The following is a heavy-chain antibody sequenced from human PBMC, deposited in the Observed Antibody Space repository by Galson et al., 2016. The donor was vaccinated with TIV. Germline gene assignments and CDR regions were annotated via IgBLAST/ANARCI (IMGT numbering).Heavy chain of an antibody. CDR3: ARDRRFCGNECFLHYYYGMDV. Sequence: SLRLSCAASTFTVNNNYMSWVRLAPGRGLEWVSIISGGGATNYADSVKGRFTISRDNSKNVLYLQMSRLRVEDTALYYCARDRRFCGNECFLHYYYGMDVWGRGTPVTVSS. CDR2: ISGGGAT. V-gene: IGHV3-66*02. D-gene: IGHD4-23*01. CDR1: TFTVNNNY. J-gene: IGHJ6*02.